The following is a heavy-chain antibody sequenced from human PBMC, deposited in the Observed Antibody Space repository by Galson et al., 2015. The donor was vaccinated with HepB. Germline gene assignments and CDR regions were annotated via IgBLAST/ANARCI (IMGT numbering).Heavy chain of an antibody. V-gene: IGHV3-30-3*01. D-gene: IGHD1-26*01. CDR3: ARDPWENAEYFQY. CDR1: GFPFSSYA. J-gene: IGHJ1*01. CDR2: ISYDGNNK. Sequence: SLRLSCAASGFPFSSYAMHWVRQAPGKGLEWVAVISYDGNNKNCVASVKGRFSISRDNSKNTLFLQMNSLRPEDTAVYYCARDPWENAEYFQYWGQGTLLTVSS.